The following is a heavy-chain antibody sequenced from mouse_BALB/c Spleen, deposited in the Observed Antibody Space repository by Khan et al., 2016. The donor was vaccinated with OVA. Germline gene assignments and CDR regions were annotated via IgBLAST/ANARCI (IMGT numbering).Heavy chain of an antibody. CDR2: ISSGATYT. CDR1: GFTFSTFA. J-gene: IGHJ3*01. D-gene: IGHD2-13*01. CDR3: ANGDYGWFAY. V-gene: IGHV5-9-1*01. Sequence: EVELVESGGGLVKPGGSLKLSCAASGFTFSTFAMSWVRQTPEKRLEWVATISSGATYTYYPDSVKGRFTISRDNAKSTLYLQMNSLRSEDTAMDYCANGDYGWFAYWGQGTLVTVSA.